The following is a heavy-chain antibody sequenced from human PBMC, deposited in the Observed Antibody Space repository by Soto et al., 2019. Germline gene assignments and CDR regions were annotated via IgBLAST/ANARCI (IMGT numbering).Heavy chain of an antibody. J-gene: IGHJ4*02. CDR1: GYTNTSYG. CDR3: ARAPTPYYYDSSGYLGSDY. V-gene: IGHV1-18*01. D-gene: IGHD3-22*01. Sequence: ASVKVACKTSGYTNTSYGSSWVSMDTRQGLEWMGWISAYNGNTNYAQKLQGRVTMTTDTSTSTAYMELRSLRSDDTAVYYCARAPTPYYYDSSGYLGSDYWGQGTLVTVSS. CDR2: ISAYNGNT.